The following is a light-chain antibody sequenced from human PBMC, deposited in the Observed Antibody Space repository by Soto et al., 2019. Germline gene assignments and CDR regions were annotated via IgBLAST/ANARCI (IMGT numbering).Light chain of an antibody. J-gene: IGLJ1*01. Sequence: QSALTQPPSASGTPGQRVTISCSGSNSNVGRNVVNWYQQFPGAVPKLLIYSNNRRPSGIPERFSASKSGTSASLAITGLQSEDEADYYCAAWDDTMSNYVFGTGTKVTV. CDR1: NSNVGRNV. V-gene: IGLV1-44*01. CDR3: AAWDDTMSNYV. CDR2: SNN.